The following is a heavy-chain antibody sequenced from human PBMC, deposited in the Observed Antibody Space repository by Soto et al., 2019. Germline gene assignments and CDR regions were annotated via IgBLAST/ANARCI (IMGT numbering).Heavy chain of an antibody. Sequence: ESGGGLVEPGGSLRLSCVGSGFTFSTYAMNWVRRAPGKGLEWVSGISGSGSDRYYADSVRGLFIISRDNSNNTLNLQMDSLRAEDTAIYYCTKTPRSFYYYMDVWGKGTTVTVSS. J-gene: IGHJ6*03. V-gene: IGHV3-23*01. CDR2: ISGSGSDR. D-gene: IGHD3-3*01. CDR3: TKTPRSFYYYMDV. CDR1: GFTFSTYA.